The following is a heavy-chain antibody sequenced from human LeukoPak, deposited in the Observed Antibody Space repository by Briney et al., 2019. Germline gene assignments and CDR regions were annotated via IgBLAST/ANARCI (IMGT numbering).Heavy chain of an antibody. Sequence: SETLSLTCTVSDDSITMYYWTWIRQPPGKGLEWIGYVDHTGSTNFSPSLNGRVSISRDTSKNLFSLRLRSVTAADTAVYFCARGRVSSSTWYSTYYYYFYMDVWGKGTTVTVSS. CDR1: DDSITMYY. J-gene: IGHJ6*03. CDR2: VDHTGST. CDR3: ARGRVSSSTWYSTYYYYFYMDV. V-gene: IGHV4-59*01. D-gene: IGHD1-1*01.